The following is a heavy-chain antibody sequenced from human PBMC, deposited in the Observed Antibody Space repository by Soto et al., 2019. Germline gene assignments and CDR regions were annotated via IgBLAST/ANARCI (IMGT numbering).Heavy chain of an antibody. J-gene: IGHJ4*02. CDR3: ARGLITGSHYSGGWYYFDS. CDR1: GGSISSYY. Sequence: SETLSLTCTVSGGSISSYYWSWIRQPPGKGLEWIGYIYNSGSTNYNPSLKSRVTISVDTSNSQFSLKLSSVTAADTAVYYCARGLITGSHYSGGWYYFDSWGQGTQVTVSS. V-gene: IGHV4-59*12. CDR2: IYNSGST. D-gene: IGHD6-19*01.